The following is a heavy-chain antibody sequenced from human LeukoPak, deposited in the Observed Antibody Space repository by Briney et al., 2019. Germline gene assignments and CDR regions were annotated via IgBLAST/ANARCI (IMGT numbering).Heavy chain of an antibody. CDR3: TRVIVEVPGVSDYCDY. CDR1: GFALSRHW. Sequence: PGGSLRLSCAASGFALSRHWMYWVRQAPGKGLEWVANIKQDGTETFYVDSVKGRFTISRDNAKNSLYLQMNSLRAEDTAVYYCTRVIVEVPGVSDYCDYWGQGTLVTVPS. CDR2: IKQDGTET. J-gene: IGHJ4*02. D-gene: IGHD2-2*01. V-gene: IGHV3-7*05.